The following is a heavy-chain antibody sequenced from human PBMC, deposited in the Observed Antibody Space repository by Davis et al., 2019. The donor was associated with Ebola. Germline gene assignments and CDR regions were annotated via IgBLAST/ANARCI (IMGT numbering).Heavy chain of an antibody. CDR3: ARDLGRFGELLTSNYYYYYGMDV. CDR1: GFTFSSYS. Sequence: GESLKISCAASGFTFSSYSMNWVCQAPGKGLEWVSSISSSSSYIYYADSVKGRFTISRDNAKNSLYLQMNSLRAEDTAVYYCARDLGRFGELLTSNYYYYYGMDVWGKGTTVTVSS. CDR2: ISSSSSYI. J-gene: IGHJ6*04. V-gene: IGHV3-21*01. D-gene: IGHD3-10*01.